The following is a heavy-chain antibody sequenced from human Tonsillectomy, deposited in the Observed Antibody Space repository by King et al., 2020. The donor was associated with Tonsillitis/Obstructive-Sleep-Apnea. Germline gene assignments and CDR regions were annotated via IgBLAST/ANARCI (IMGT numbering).Heavy chain of an antibody. CDR1: GGSISTYY. J-gene: IGHJ4*02. CDR3: ARGPGSGELVFH. CDR2: IYYSGST. D-gene: IGHD1-26*01. V-gene: IGHV4-59*01. Sequence: VQLQESGPGLVKPSETLSLTCTVSGGSISTYYWSWIRQPPGKGLEWIGYIYYSGSTNYNPSLKSRVTISVDTSKNQFSLKLSSVTAADTAVYYCARGPGSGELVFHWVQGTLVTVSS.